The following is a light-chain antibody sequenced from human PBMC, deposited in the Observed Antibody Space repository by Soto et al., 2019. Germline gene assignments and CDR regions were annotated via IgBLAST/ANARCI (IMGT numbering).Light chain of an antibody. V-gene: IGKV1-12*01. CDR3: QQTHSFPRT. CDR1: QGISSW. J-gene: IGKJ1*01. CDR2: AAS. Sequence: DIQMTQSPSSVSASAGDRVTITCRASQGISSWLAWYQQKPGKAPKLLIHAASTLQSGVPSRFSGSGSGTDFTLTISTLQPEDSATDYCQQTHSFPRTFGQGTKVEI.